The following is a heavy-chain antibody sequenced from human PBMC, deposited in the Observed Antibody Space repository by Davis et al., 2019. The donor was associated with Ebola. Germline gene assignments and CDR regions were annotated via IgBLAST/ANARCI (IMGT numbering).Heavy chain of an antibody. V-gene: IGHV1-46*03. D-gene: IGHD2-2*01. CDR1: GYTFTSYY. CDR3: SRGRVPKYPMDV. Sequence: ASVKVSCKASGYTFTSYYMHWVRQAPGQGLEWMGWISAYNGNTNYAQKFQGRVTMTSDTSTSTVYMELISLTFEDTAVYYCSRGRVPKYPMDVWGQGTTVTVSS. CDR2: ISAYNGNT. J-gene: IGHJ6*02.